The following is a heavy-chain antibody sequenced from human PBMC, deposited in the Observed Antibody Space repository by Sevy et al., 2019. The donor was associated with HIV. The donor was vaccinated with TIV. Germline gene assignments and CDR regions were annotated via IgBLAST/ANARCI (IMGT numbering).Heavy chain of an antibody. CDR3: ARDRDLSGSCLEYYYYAMDV. D-gene: IGHD1-26*01. CDR2: IDPSGST. J-gene: IGHJ6*02. Sequence: ASVKVSCKASGYTFTTYYIHWVRQAPGQGLEWMGLIDPSGSTRYAQKFQGRVSMTGDTSTTTLYMELSSLTSEDTAVYYCARDRDLSGSCLEYYYYAMDVWGQGTTVTVSS. V-gene: IGHV1-46*01. CDR1: GYTFTTYY.